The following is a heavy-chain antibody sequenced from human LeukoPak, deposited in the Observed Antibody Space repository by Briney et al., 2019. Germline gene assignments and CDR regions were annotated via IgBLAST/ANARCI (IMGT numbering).Heavy chain of an antibody. V-gene: IGHV4-59*01. CDR2: IYGSGNT. D-gene: IGHD6-19*01. CDR1: GASISSWY. J-gene: IGHJ4*02. CDR3: ARETSLAGFASGLGFNY. Sequence: KPSETLSLTCTVSGASISSWYWSWIRQPPGKGLEWIGYIYGSGNTNYNPSLKSRVTMSIDTSKNQFSLMLTSVTAADTATYYCARETSLAGFASGLGFNYWGQGIQVTVSS.